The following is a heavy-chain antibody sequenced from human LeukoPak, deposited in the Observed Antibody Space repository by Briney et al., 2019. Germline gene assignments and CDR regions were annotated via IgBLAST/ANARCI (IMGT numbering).Heavy chain of an antibody. CDR1: GGSFSGYY. V-gene: IGHV4-34*01. J-gene: IGHJ2*01. CDR3: ARCRLTTVVRSYWYFDL. CDR2: INHSGST. D-gene: IGHD4-23*01. Sequence: PSETLSLTCAVYGGSFSGYYWSWLRQPPGKGLEWIGEINHSGSTNYNPSLKSRVTISVDTSKNQFSLKLSSVTAADTAVYYCARCRLTTVVRSYWYFDLWGRGTLVTVSS.